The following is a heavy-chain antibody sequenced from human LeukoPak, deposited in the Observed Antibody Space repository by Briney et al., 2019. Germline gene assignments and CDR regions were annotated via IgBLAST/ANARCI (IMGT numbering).Heavy chain of an antibody. Sequence: GASVKVSCKASGYTFTGYYMHWVRQAPGQGLEWMGWINPNSGGTNYAQKFQGRVTMTRDTSISTAYMELSRLRSDDTAVYYCARDLAHPWSRRTGFDPWGQGTLVTVSS. CDR3: ARDLAHPWSRRTGFDP. J-gene: IGHJ5*02. CDR2: INPNSGGT. D-gene: IGHD1-1*01. V-gene: IGHV1-2*02. CDR1: GYTFTGYY.